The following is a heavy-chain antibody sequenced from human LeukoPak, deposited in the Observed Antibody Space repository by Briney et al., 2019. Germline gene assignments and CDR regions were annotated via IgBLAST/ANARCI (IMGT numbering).Heavy chain of an antibody. J-gene: IGHJ4*02. CDR1: GFTLRSYS. V-gene: IGHV3-48*02. D-gene: IGHD6-19*01. CDR3: ARPTNSSGLLDY. Sequence: GGSLRLSCAASGFTLRSYSMNWVRQSPGKGLEWISYISSTSDTRYYADSVKGRFTVSRDNAKNSLYLQMNSLRDEDTAVYYCARPTNSSGLLDYWGQGTLVTVSS. CDR2: ISSTSDTR.